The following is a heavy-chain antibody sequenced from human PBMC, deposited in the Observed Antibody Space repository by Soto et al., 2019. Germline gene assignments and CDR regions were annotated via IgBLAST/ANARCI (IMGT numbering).Heavy chain of an antibody. V-gene: IGHV4-4*08. CDR1: GGSINNAF. J-gene: IGHJ5*01. CDR2: IYSTGYA. CDR3: ARGNNWFFF. Sequence: PSETLSLTCLVSGGSINNAFWNWIRHTPGKGLQWVGYIYSTGYAAYNPSLEARATISMDKSRNQVSLRLTSVTAEDTATYYCARGNNWFFFWGQGTPVTVYS.